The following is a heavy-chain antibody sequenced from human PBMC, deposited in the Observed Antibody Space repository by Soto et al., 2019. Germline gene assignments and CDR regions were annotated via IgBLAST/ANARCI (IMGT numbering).Heavy chain of an antibody. J-gene: IGHJ4*02. D-gene: IGHD6-19*01. CDR3: AVGFRSGWVFDY. CDR2: MHPNSGIT. CDR1: GYTFTSSD. Sequence: QVQLVQSGAEVKKPGASVKVSCKASGYTFTSSDISWVRQATGQGLEWLGWMHPNSGITGYTQKFQGRVTMTRNTSISIAYMELSSLRSEDTAVYYCAVGFRSGWVFDYWGQGALVTVSS. V-gene: IGHV1-8*01.